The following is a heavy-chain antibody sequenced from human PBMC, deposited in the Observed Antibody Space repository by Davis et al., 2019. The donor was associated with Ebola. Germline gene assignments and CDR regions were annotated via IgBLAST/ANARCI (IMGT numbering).Heavy chain of an antibody. Sequence: MPSETLSLTCAVSGDSISSSNWWSWVRQPPGKGLEWIGEISQSGSTNYNPSLKSRVTISVDKSKNQFSLKLSSVTAADTAVYYCARVGGLGSSYLEAFDIWGQGTMVTVFS. CDR1: GDSISSSNW. CDR3: ARVGGLGSSYLEAFDI. CDR2: ISQSGST. D-gene: IGHD1-26*01. V-gene: IGHV4-4*02. J-gene: IGHJ3*02.